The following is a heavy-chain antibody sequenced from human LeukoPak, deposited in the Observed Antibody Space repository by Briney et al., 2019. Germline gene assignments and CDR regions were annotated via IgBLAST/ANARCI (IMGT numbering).Heavy chain of an antibody. CDR2: ISSSSSYI. V-gene: IGHV3-21*01. D-gene: IGHD4-17*01. CDR1: GFTFSTYT. CDR3: ARDRTTLSIFYY. J-gene: IGHJ4*02. Sequence: PGRSLRLSCAASGFTFSTYTMNWLRQAPGKGLEWVSSISSSSSYIYYADSVKGRFTISRDNAKNSLYLQMNTLRAEDTAVYHCARDRTTLSIFYYWGQGTLVTVSS.